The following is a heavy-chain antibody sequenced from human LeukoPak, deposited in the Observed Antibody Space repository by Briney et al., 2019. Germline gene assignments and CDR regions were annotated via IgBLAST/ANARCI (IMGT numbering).Heavy chain of an antibody. V-gene: IGHV1-2*02. J-gene: IGHJ5*02. D-gene: IGHD2-2*02. CDR2: INPNSGGT. CDR1: GYTFTDYY. Sequence: ASVKVSCKASGYTFTDYYMHWVRQAPGQGLEWMGWINPNSGGTNYAQKFQGRVTMTSDTSISTAYTELNRLRSDDTAIYYCARDEYCTSASCYMGWFDPWGQGTLVTVSS. CDR3: ARDEYCTSASCYMGWFDP.